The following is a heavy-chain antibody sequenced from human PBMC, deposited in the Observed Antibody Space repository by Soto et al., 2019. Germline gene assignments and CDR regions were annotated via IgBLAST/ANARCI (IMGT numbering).Heavy chain of an antibody. J-gene: IGHJ6*02. D-gene: IGHD4-4*01. CDR1: GGTFSSYA. V-gene: IGHV1-69*13. CDR3: AKPGSTRSNFVNYYYGMDV. Sequence: SVKVSCKASGGTFSSYAISWVRQAPGQGLEWMGGIIPIFGTANYAQKFQGRVTITADESTSTAYMELSSLRSEDTAVYYCAKPGSTRSNFVNYYYGMDVWGQGTTVTVSS. CDR2: IIPIFGTA.